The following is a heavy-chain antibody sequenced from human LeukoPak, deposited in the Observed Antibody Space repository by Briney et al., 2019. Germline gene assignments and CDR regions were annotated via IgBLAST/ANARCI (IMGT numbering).Heavy chain of an antibody. CDR2: LYSGGTT. CDR3: TRDHSGNSGYDPYDAFDI. Sequence: GGSLRLSCAASGFTVSSTYMSWVRQAPGKGLGWVSVLYSGGTTYYAEPVKGRFSISRDNSKNTLYLQMNSLRVEDTAVYYCTRDHSGNSGYDPYDAFDIWGQGTMVTVSS. CDR1: GFTVSSTY. J-gene: IGHJ3*02. D-gene: IGHD5-12*01. V-gene: IGHV3-66*01.